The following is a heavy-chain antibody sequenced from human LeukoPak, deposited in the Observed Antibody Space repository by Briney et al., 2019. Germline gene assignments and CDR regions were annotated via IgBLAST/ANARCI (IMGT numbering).Heavy chain of an antibody. CDR1: GFTFSSYS. Sequence: PGGSLRLSCAASGFTFSSYSMNWVRQAPGKGLEWVSYISSGGSTIYYADSVKGRFTISRDNVKNSLYVQMNSLRAEDTAVYYCARDDTGTDHNYYGMDVWGQGTTVTVSS. CDR2: ISSGGSTI. CDR3: ARDDTGTDHNYYGMDV. D-gene: IGHD1/OR15-1a*01. J-gene: IGHJ6*02. V-gene: IGHV3-48*01.